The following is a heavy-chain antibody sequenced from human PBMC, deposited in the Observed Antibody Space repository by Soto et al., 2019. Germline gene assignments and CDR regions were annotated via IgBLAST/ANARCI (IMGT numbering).Heavy chain of an antibody. CDR2: IIPIFGTA. J-gene: IGHJ4*02. V-gene: IGHV1-69*01. CDR3: ARDGGRHSGGIDY. D-gene: IGHD1-26*01. Sequence: QVQLVQSGAEVKKPGSSVKVSCKASGGTFSSYSINWVRQAPGQGLEWMGEIIPIFGTANYEQKFQGRGTITAEESTSTAYMELSSLRSEDTAVYYCARDGGRHSGGIDYWGQGTLVTVSS. CDR1: GGTFSSYS.